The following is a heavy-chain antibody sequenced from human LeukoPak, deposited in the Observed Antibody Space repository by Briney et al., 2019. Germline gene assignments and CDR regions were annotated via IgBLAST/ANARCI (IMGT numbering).Heavy chain of an antibody. J-gene: IGHJ3*02. CDR2: ISGSGGST. CDR1: GFTFSSYA. V-gene: IGHV3-23*01. Sequence: GGSLRLSCAASGFTFSSYAMSWVRQAPGKGLEWVSAISGSGGSTYYADSVKGRFTISRDNSKNTLYLQMNSLRAEDTAVYYCARNLRYFDWPYAFDIWGQGTMVTVSS. D-gene: IGHD3-9*01. CDR3: ARNLRYFDWPYAFDI.